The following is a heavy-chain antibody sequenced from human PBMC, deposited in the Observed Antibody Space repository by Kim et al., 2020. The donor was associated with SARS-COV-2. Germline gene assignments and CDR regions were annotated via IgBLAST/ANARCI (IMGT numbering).Heavy chain of an antibody. CDR1: GDSVSSISAT. V-gene: IGHV6-1*01. J-gene: IGHJ6*03. D-gene: IGHD3-16*01. Sequence: QTLSLTCAISGDSVSSISATWTWIRQSPTRGIEWQGRTNYSSKWYSHYAISVKSRITINSDTSKNKFSLQLDSVTTEDTAVYYCAREGGRTYYMDVWGK. CDR2: TNYSSKWYS. CDR3: AREGGRTYYMDV.